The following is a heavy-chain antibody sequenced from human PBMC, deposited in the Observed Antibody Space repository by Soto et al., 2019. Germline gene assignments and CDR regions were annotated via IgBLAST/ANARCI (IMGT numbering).Heavy chain of an antibody. Sequence: GGSLRLSCAASGFTFSSYWMSWVRQAPGKGLEWVANIKQDGSEKYYVDSVKGRFTISRDNAKNSLYLQMNSLRAEDTAVYYCARKLKSGYDFWSGYQYYFDYWGQGTLVTISS. CDR3: ARKLKSGYDFWSGYQYYFDY. V-gene: IGHV3-7*05. CDR2: IKQDGSEK. D-gene: IGHD3-3*01. J-gene: IGHJ4*02. CDR1: GFTFSSYW.